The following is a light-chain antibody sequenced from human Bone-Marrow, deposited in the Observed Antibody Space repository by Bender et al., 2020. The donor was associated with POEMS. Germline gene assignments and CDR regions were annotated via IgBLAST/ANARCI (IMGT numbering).Light chain of an antibody. J-gene: IGLJ3*02. CDR3: NSYTSSSTVV. Sequence: QSALTQPPSASGSPGQSVTISCTGTSSDVGSNNYVSWYQHHPGKAPKVMIYDVSNRPSGVSNRFSGSKSGNTASLTISGLQAEDEADYYCNSYTSSSTVVFGGGTKVTVL. V-gene: IGLV2-14*03. CDR2: DVS. CDR1: SSDVGSNNY.